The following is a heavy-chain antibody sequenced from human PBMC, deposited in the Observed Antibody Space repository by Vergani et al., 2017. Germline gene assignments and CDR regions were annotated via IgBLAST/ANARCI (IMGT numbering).Heavy chain of an antibody. CDR3: AREIVVVPAAQGDFDY. CDR2: ISYDGSNK. CDR1: GFTFSSYA. Sequence: QVQLVESGGGVVQPGRSLRLSCAASGFTFSSYATYWVRQAPGKGLEWVAVISYDGSNKYYADSVKGRFTISRDNSKNTLYLQMNSLRAEDTAVYYCAREIVVVPAAQGDFDYWGQGTLVTVSS. V-gene: IGHV3-30-3*01. J-gene: IGHJ4*02. D-gene: IGHD2-2*01.